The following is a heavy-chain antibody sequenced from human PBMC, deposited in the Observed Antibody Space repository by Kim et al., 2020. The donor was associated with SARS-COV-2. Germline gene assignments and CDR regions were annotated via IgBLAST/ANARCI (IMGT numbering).Heavy chain of an antibody. D-gene: IGHD3-10*01. J-gene: IGHJ4*02. CDR3: ARFPQYYYRSGSYLGSDY. V-gene: IGHV3-30*01. Sequence: ARFTISRDNSKNTLYLQRNSLRAEDTAVYYCARFPQYYYRSGSYLGSDYWGQGTLVTVSS.